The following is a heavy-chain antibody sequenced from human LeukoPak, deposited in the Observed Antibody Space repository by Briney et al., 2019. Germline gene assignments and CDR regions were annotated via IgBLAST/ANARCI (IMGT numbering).Heavy chain of an antibody. V-gene: IGHV1-18*01. Sequence: ASVKVSCKASGYTFSNYGVSWVRPAPGQGLEWMGWISAYNGNTDYAQKFQGRVTMTADTSTSTAYMELRGLRSDDTAVYYCARDRSSSSDWGQGTLVTVSS. CDR3: ARDRSSSSD. CDR1: GYTFSNYG. J-gene: IGHJ4*02. D-gene: IGHD6-6*01. CDR2: ISAYNGNT.